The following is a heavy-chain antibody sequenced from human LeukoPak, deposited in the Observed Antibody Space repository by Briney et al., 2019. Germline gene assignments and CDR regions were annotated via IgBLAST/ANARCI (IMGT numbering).Heavy chain of an antibody. D-gene: IGHD6-19*01. CDR1: RFTFSSYW. CDR2: IKQDGSEK. Sequence: GGSLRLSCATSRFTFSSYWMSWVRQAPGKGLEWVANIKQDGSEKYYVDSVKGRFTISRDNAKNSLYLQMNSLRAEDTAVYYCARAGYSSGWYMDDYWGQGTLVTVSS. V-gene: IGHV3-7*01. J-gene: IGHJ4*02. CDR3: ARAGYSSGWYMDDY.